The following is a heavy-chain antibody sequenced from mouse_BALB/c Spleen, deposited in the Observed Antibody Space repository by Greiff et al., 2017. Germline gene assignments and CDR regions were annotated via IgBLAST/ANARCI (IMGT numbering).Heavy chain of an antibody. CDR2: IWAGGST. CDR3: ARGEDYYGSSSYFDY. V-gene: IGHV2-9*02. J-gene: IGHJ2*01. D-gene: IGHD1-1*01. CDR1: GFSLTSYG. Sequence: QVQLQQSGPGLVAPSQSLSITCTVSGFSLTSYGVHWVRQPPGKGLEWLGVIWAGGSTNYNSALMSRLSISKDNSKSQVFLKMNSLQTDDTAMYYCARGEDYYGSSSYFDYWGQGTTLTVSS.